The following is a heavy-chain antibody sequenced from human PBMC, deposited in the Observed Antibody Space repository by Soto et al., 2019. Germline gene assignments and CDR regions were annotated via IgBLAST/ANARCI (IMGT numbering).Heavy chain of an antibody. D-gene: IGHD3-10*01. CDR3: ARGGDGTIRMVREVIITGDYYVMDV. CDR1: GYTFTSYG. CDR2: ISAYNGNT. Sequence: ASVKVSCKASGYTFTSYGISWVRQAPGQGLEWMGWISAYNGNTNYAQKLQGRVTMTTDTSTSTAYMELTSVTAADTAVYFCARGGDGTIRMVREVIITGDYYVMDVWGQGTTVTVSS. V-gene: IGHV1-18*01. J-gene: IGHJ6*02.